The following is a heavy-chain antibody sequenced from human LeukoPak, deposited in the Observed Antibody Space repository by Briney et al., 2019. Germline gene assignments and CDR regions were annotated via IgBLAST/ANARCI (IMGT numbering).Heavy chain of an antibody. D-gene: IGHD5-12*01. Sequence: PGGSLRLSCAASGFTFSSYAMSWIRQPPGKGLEWIGSIYHSGTTYYNPSLKSRVTMSVDTSRNQFSLKLSSVIAADTAVYYCARRNSGYDFLDYWGQGTLVTVSS. CDR1: GFTFSSYA. CDR3: ARRNSGYDFLDY. V-gene: IGHV4-38-2*01. CDR2: IYHSGTT. J-gene: IGHJ4*02.